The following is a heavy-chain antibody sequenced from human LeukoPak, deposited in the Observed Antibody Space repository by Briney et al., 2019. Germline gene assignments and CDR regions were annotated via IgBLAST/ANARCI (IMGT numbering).Heavy chain of an antibody. CDR3: AKTTYCTGGSCYSGLLEY. J-gene: IGHJ4*02. CDR1: GFTFSSYA. Sequence: GGSLRLSCAASGFTFSSYAMSWVRQAPGKGLEWVSAISGSGGSTYYADSVKGRFTISRDNSKNTLFLQMNSLRAEDTAMYYCAKTTYCTGGSCYSGLLEYWGQGTLVTVSS. D-gene: IGHD2-15*01. V-gene: IGHV3-23*01. CDR2: ISGSGGST.